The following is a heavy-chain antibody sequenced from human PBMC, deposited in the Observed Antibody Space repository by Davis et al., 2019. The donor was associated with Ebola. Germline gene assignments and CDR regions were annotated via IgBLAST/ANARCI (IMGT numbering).Heavy chain of an antibody. D-gene: IGHD3-3*01. CDR1: GFTFSDYY. Sequence: GESLKISCAASGFTFSDYYMSWIRQAPGKGLEWVAVIWYDGSNKYYADSVKGRFTISRDNSKNTLYLQMNSLRAEDTAVYYCARDREWPLDYWGQGTLVTVSS. CDR3: ARDREWPLDY. CDR2: IWYDGSNK. J-gene: IGHJ4*02. V-gene: IGHV3-33*08.